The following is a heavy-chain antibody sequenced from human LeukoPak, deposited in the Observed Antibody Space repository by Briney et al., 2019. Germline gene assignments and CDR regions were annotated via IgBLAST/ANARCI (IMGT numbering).Heavy chain of an antibody. J-gene: IGHJ4*02. CDR3: ARGRYVVSESGWYELRGLYYFDY. CDR2: INHSGST. V-gene: IGHV4-34*01. D-gene: IGHD6-19*01. CDR1: GFTFSSYS. Sequence: GSLRLSCAASGFTFSSYSMTWVRQAPGKGLEWIGEINHSGSTNYNPSLKSRVTISVDTSKNQFSLKLSSVTAADTAVYYCARGRYVVSESGWYELRGLYYFDYWGQGTLVTVSS.